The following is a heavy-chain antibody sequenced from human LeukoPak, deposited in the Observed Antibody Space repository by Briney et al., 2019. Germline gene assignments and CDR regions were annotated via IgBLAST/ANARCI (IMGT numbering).Heavy chain of an antibody. D-gene: IGHD3-22*01. CDR3: ARDHKVWGYYDSRTYYYGMDV. J-gene: IGHJ6*02. V-gene: IGHV3-30*04. CDR2: ISYDGSNK. Sequence: GGSLRLSCAASGFTFRNYVIHWVRQAPGMGLEWVAVISYDGSNKYYADSVKGRFTISRDNSKNTLYLQMNSLRAEDTAVYYCARDHKVWGYYDSRTYYYGMDVWGQGTTVTVSS. CDR1: GFTFRNYV.